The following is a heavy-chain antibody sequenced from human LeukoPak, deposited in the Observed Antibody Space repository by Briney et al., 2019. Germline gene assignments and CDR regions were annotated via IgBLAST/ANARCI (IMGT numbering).Heavy chain of an antibody. CDR2: ISSSSSYI. CDR1: GFIFSTFT. Sequence: PGGSLRLSCAASGFIFSTFTMNWVRQAPGKGLEWVSSISSSSSYIYYADSVKGRFTISRDNAKNSLYLQMNSLRAEDTAVYYCARDGPGVQGNYYYGMDVWGQGTTVTVSS. D-gene: IGHD1-14*01. J-gene: IGHJ6*02. V-gene: IGHV3-21*01. CDR3: ARDGPGVQGNYYYGMDV.